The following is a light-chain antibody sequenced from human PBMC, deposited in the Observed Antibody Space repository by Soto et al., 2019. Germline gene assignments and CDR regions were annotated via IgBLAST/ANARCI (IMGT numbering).Light chain of an antibody. Sequence: QSALTQPASVSGSPGQSITISGTGTSSDVGSYNLVSWYQQHPGKAPKLMIYEGSKRPSGVSNRFSGAKSGNTASLTISGLQAEDEADYYCCSYAGSSTFGFGGGTQLTVL. CDR2: EGS. CDR3: CSYAGSSTFG. J-gene: IGLJ3*02. V-gene: IGLV2-23*03. CDR1: SSDVGSYNL.